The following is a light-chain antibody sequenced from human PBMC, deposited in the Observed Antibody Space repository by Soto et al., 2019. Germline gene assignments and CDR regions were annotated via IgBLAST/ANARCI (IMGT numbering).Light chain of an antibody. CDR1: SSDVGSDNL. J-gene: IGLJ1*01. Sequence: QSALTQPASVSGSPGQSITISCTGTSSDVGSDNLVSWYQHHPGKAPKLLIYEVNKRPSGVSNRFSGSKSGNTASLTISGLQAEDESDYFCCSYAGTITYVFGTGTKFTVL. V-gene: IGLV2-23*02. CDR2: EVN. CDR3: CSYAGTITYV.